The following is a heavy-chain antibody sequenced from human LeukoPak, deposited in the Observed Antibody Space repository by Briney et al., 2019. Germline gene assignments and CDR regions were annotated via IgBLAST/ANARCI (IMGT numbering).Heavy chain of an antibody. CDR3: ARDSEPMIVVAKNWFDP. J-gene: IGHJ5*02. CDR1: GYTFTGYY. D-gene: IGHD3-22*01. CDR2: INPNSGGT. V-gene: IGHV1-2*06. Sequence: ASVKVSCKASGYTFTGYYMHWVRQAPGQGLEWMGRINPNSGGTNYAQKFQGRVTMTRDTSISTAYMELSRLRSDDTAVYYCARDSEPMIVVAKNWFDPWGQGTLVTVSS.